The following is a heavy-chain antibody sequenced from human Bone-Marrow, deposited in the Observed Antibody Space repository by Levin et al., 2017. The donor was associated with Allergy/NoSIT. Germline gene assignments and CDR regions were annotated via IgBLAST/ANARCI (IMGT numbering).Heavy chain of an antibody. J-gene: IGHJ6*02. D-gene: IGHD6-6*01. Sequence: PSETLSLTCAVYGGSFSGYYWSWIRQPPGKGLEWIGEINHSGSTNYNPSLKSRVTISVDTSKNQFSLKLSSVTAADTAVYYCARGGGIAARRKPYYYGMDVWGQGTTVTVSS. CDR2: INHSGST. CDR3: ARGGGIAARRKPYYYGMDV. CDR1: GGSFSGYY. V-gene: IGHV4-34*01.